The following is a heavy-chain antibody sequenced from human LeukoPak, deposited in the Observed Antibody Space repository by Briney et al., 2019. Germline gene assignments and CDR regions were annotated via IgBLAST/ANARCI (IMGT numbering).Heavy chain of an antibody. CDR2: IYYSGST. CDR3: ARDAGHQLSRRNYYAMDV. CDR1: GGSITGYY. J-gene: IGHJ6*02. V-gene: IGHV4-59*12. D-gene: IGHD2-2*01. Sequence: SETLSLTCTVSGGSITGYYWSWIRQPPGKGLEWIGYIYYSGSTNYNPSLKNRVTMSVDTSKNQFSLKLTSVTAADTAVYYCARDAGHQLSRRNYYAMDVWGQGTTVTVSS.